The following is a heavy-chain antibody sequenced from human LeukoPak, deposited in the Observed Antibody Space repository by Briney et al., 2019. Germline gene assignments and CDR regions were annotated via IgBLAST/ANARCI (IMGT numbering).Heavy chain of an antibody. CDR2: ISTDGIYK. V-gene: IGHV3-74*03. J-gene: IGHJ4*02. CDR3: VRGTSRENGYGGDDPY. Sequence: GGSLRLSCAGSDFTFATYWMHWVRHAPGKGVVWVSRISTDGIYKTYADSVKGRFTISRDNARNTLFLQMDSLRAEDTAVYYCVRGTSRENGYGGDDPYWGQGTLVIVSP. CDR1: DFTFATYW. D-gene: IGHD2-21*02.